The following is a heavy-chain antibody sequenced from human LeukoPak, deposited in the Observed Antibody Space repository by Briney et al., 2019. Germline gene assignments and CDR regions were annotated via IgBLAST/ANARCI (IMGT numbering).Heavy chain of an antibody. Sequence: PGGSLRLSCAASGFTFSDYNMRWIRQAPGKGLEWVSSISRSGSTKYYADSVKGRFTISRDNAKNSLYLQMNSLRAEDTAVYYCARDSYGTSGYQGWFDPWGQGTLVTVSS. D-gene: IGHD5-12*01. CDR3: ARDSYGTSGYQGWFDP. CDR1: GFTFSDYN. CDR2: ISRSGSTK. J-gene: IGHJ5*02. V-gene: IGHV3-11*04.